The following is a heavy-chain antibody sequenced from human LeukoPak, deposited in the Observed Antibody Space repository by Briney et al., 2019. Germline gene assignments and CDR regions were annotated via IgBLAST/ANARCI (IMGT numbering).Heavy chain of an antibody. Sequence: ASVKLSCKASGYTFSTYYIHWVRQAPGEGLEWVGLIHPGVGSTNYAQKFRGRVTMTTDTATTTVHMELTSLKSEGTAVYYCARDRPHNWFDPWGQGTLVTVSP. J-gene: IGHJ5*02. CDR2: IHPGVGST. CDR3: ARDRPHNWFDP. V-gene: IGHV1-46*01. CDR1: GYTFSTYY.